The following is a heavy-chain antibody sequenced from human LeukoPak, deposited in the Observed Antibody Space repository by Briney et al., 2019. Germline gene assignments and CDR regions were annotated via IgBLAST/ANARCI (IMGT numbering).Heavy chain of an antibody. V-gene: IGHV3-21*01. Sequence: GGSLRLSCAASGFTFSSYSMNWVSQAPGKGLEWVSSISSSSSYIYYADPVKGRFTISRDNAKNSLYLQMNSLRAEDTAVYYCARDILGIAAAGTNYWGEGTLVTVSS. CDR2: ISSSSSYI. CDR1: GFTFSSYS. J-gene: IGHJ4*02. CDR3: ARDILGIAAAGTNY. D-gene: IGHD6-13*01.